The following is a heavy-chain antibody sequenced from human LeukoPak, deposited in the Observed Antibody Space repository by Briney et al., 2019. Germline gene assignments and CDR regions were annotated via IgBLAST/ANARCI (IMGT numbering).Heavy chain of an antibody. Sequence: SETLSLTCAVYGGSFSDYYWSWIRQPPGKGLEWIGEINHSGSTNYNPSLKSRVTISVDTSKNQFSLKLSSVTAADTAVYYCARPTSGRLRQTRYFDLWGRGTLVTVSS. J-gene: IGHJ2*01. CDR1: GGSFSDYY. CDR2: INHSGST. CDR3: ARPTSGRLRQTRYFDL. V-gene: IGHV4-34*01. D-gene: IGHD3-16*01.